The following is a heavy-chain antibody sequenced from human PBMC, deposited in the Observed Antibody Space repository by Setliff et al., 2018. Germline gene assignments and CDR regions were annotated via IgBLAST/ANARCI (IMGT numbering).Heavy chain of an antibody. CDR2: INPGGGSA. CDR3: ARGGMAAANRKGVFEY. V-gene: IGHV1-46*01. D-gene: IGHD6-13*01. J-gene: IGHJ4*02. CDR1: GYSLTRYY. Sequence: ASVKVSCKASGYSLTRYYMHWVRQAPGQGLEWMGIINPGGGSASYAEKFQGRVTMTRDASTSTFYMEVNILRSDDTAVYYCARGGMAAANRKGVFEYWGQGTLVTVSS.